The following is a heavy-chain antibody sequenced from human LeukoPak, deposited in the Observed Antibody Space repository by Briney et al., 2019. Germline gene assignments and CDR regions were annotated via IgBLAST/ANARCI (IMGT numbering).Heavy chain of an antibody. J-gene: IGHJ6*02. Sequence: SETLSLTCAVYGGSFSGYYWSWIRQPPGEGLEWIGEINHSGSTNYNPSLKSRVTISVDTSKNQFSLKLSSVTAADTAVHYCARVGAGYYYFFVMDVWGQGTTVTVSS. CDR3: ARVGAGYYYFFVMDV. CDR2: INHSGST. V-gene: IGHV4-34*01. CDR1: GGSFSGYY.